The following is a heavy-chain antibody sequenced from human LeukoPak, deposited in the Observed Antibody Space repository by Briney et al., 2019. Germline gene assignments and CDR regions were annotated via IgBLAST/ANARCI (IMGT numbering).Heavy chain of an antibody. CDR2: IYYGGNT. Sequence: SETLSLTCTVSGGSISSRDYYWGWIRQPPGKGLEWIGSIYYGGNTYYSPSLKSRVTISVDTSMNHFSLKLSFVTTAGTAVYYCARALGYCSGGSCTRGYNWFDPWGQGTLVTVPS. V-gene: IGHV4-39*02. D-gene: IGHD2-15*01. CDR1: GGSISSRDYY. J-gene: IGHJ5*02. CDR3: ARALGYCSGGSCTRGYNWFDP.